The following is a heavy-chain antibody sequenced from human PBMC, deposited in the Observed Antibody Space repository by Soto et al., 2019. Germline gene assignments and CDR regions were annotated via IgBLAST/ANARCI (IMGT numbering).Heavy chain of an antibody. V-gene: IGHV3-11*06. CDR2: ISSSSYT. D-gene: IGHD6-13*01. CDR3: ARLAAAGTRPDY. Sequence: GGSLRLSCAASGFTFSDYYMSWIRQAPGKGLEWVSYISSSSYTNYADSVKGRFTISRGNAKNSLYLQMNSLRAEDTAVYYCARLAAAGTRPDYWGQGTLVTVSS. CDR1: GFTFSDYY. J-gene: IGHJ4*02.